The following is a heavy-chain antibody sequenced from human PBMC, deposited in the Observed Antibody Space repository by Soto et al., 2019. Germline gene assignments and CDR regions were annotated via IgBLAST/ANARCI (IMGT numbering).Heavy chain of an antibody. D-gene: IGHD4-17*01. CDR3: ARGALLTTVTTFRGAAFDI. J-gene: IGHJ3*02. V-gene: IGHV3-23*01. CDR1: GFTFISYA. Sequence: PGGSLRLSCAASGFTFISYAMSWVRQAPGKGLEWVSAISGSGGSTYYADSVKGRFTISRDNSKNTLYLQMNSLRAEDTAVYYCARGALLTTVTTFRGAAFDIWGQGTMVTVSS. CDR2: ISGSGGST.